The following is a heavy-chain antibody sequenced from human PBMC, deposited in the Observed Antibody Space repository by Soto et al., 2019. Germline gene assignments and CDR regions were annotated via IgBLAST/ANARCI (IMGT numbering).Heavy chain of an antibody. D-gene: IGHD5-12*01. V-gene: IGHV1-46*01. CDR1: GYTFISYY. J-gene: IGHJ4*02. Sequence: QVQLVQSGAELKKPGASVKVSCRTSGYTFISYYIQWVRQAPGQGLEWMGTIDPSGAGTTYAQKFQGRVTMTTDTSTRTVSMELSSLISEDTAVYYCARDLSPGYTAYWGQGTLVTVSS. CDR2: IDPSGAGT. CDR3: ARDLSPGYTAY.